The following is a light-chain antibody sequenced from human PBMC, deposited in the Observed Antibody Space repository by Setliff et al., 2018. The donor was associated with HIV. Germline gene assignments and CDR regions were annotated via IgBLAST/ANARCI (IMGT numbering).Light chain of an antibody. V-gene: IGKV1-39*01. J-gene: IGKJ4*01. CDR1: QDINTY. CDR2: AAS. CDR3: QQSYSSPRLS. Sequence: DIQMTQSPSSLSASVGDRVTITCRADQDINTYLNWYQQKPGKAPKLLIYAASNLQRGVPSRFRGSGSGTDFTLTIRSLQSEDFATYYCQQSYSSPRLSFGGGTKVDIK.